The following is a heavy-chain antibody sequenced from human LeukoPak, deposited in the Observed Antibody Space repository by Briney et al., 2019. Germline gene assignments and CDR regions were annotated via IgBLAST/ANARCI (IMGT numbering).Heavy chain of an antibody. J-gene: IGHJ4*02. CDR1: GFTFSNYG. Sequence: GGSLRLSCAASGFTFSNYGMHWVRQAPGKGLEWVAVIWYDGSNKYYADSVKGRFVISRDNSKNTLYLQMNSLRAEDTAVYYCARDISGYYYFDYWGQGTLVTVSS. CDR2: IWYDGSNK. D-gene: IGHD3-22*01. CDR3: ARDISGYYYFDY. V-gene: IGHV3-33*01.